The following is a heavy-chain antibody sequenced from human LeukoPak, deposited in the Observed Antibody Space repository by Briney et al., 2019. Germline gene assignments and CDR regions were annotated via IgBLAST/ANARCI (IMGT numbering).Heavy chain of an antibody. CDR1: GYTFTSYY. V-gene: IGHV1-46*01. D-gene: IGHD3-3*01. CDR2: INPSGGSA. J-gene: IGHJ4*02. CDR3: AREGIFGVVNDY. Sequence: ASVKVSCKASGYTFTSYYMHWVRQAPGQGLEWMGIINPSGGSASYAQKFQGRVTMTRDMSTSTVYMELSSLRSEDTAVYYCAREGIFGVVNDYWGQGTLVTVSS.